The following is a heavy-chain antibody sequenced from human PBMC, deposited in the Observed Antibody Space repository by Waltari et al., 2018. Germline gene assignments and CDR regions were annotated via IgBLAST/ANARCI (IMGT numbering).Heavy chain of an antibody. CDR2: AYYTGRT. CDR1: GDSIINHH. D-gene: IGHD2-8*02. J-gene: IGHJ4*02. V-gene: IGHV4-59*11. Sequence: QVQLQESGPGLVKPSETLSLTCTVSGDSIINHHWAWIRQPPGKGLEWVGYAYYTGRTNYNPSLRSRLSISVDTSKNQFSLNLNSVTAADTAVYYCARVGRTGGEVHFDYWGQGTLVTVSS. CDR3: ARVGRTGGEVHFDY.